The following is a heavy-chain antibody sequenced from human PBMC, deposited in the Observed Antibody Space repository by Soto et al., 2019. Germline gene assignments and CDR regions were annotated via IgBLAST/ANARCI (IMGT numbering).Heavy chain of an antibody. CDR2: ISGSGGST. CDR3: AKGYYDFWGGGGMDV. D-gene: IGHD3-3*01. CDR1: GFTFSSYA. V-gene: IGHV3-23*01. J-gene: IGHJ6*02. Sequence: PGGSLRLSCAASGFTFSSYAMSWVRQAPGKGLEWVSAISGSGGSTYYADSVKGRFTISRDNSKNTLYLQMNSLRAEDTAVYYCAKGYYDFWGGGGMDVWGQGTTVTVSS.